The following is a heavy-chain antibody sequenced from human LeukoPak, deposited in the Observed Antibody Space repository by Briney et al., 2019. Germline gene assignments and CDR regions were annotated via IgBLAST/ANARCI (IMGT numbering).Heavy chain of an antibody. D-gene: IGHD6-19*01. V-gene: IGHV3-53*01. CDR3: ARVKAVAGVDY. Sequence: GGSLRLSCAASGFTVSSNYMSWVRQAPGKGLEWVSVIYTGGSTYYADSVKDRFTTSRDNSKNTLYLQMNSLRAEDTAVYYCARVKAVAGVDYWGQGTLVSVSS. CDR1: GFTVSSNY. CDR2: IYTGGST. J-gene: IGHJ4*02.